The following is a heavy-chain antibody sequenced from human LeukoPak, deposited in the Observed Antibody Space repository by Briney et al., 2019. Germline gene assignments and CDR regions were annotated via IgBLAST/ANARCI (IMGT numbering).Heavy chain of an antibody. CDR2: ISSSGSTI. J-gene: IGHJ4*02. CDR1: GFTFSDYH. V-gene: IGHV3-11*01. D-gene: IGHD5-12*01. Sequence: GGSLRLSCAASGFTFSDYHMSWIRQAPGKGLEWVSYISSSGSTIYYADSVRGRFTISRDNAKNSLYLQMNSLRAEDTAVYYCARASPGYEIDYWGQGTLVTVSS. CDR3: ARASPGYEIDY.